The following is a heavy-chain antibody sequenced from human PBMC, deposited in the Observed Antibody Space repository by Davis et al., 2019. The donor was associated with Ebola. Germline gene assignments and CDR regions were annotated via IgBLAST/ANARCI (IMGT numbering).Heavy chain of an antibody. D-gene: IGHD4-11*01. V-gene: IGHV1-46*01. J-gene: IGHJ6*02. CDR2: INPSGGST. Sequence: ASVKVSCKASGYTFTSYYMHWVRQAPGQGLEWMGIINPSGGSTSYAQKFQGRVTMTRDTSTSTVYMELSSLRSEDTAVYYCARDPSNYSTNYYYYYGMDVWGQGTTVTVSS. CDR3: ARDPSNYSTNYYYYYGMDV. CDR1: GYTFTSYY.